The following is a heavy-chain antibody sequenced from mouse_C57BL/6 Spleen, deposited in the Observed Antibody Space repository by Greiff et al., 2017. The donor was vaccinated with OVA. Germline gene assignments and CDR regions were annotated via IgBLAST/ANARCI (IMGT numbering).Heavy chain of an antibody. CDR1: GYAFSSSW. Sequence: QVHVKQSGPELVKPGASVKISCKASGYAFSSSWMNWVKQRPGKGLEWIGRIYPGDGDTNYNGKFKGKATLTADKSSSTAYMQLSSLTSEDSAVYFCASGSSYGYFDVWGTGTTVTVSS. J-gene: IGHJ1*03. CDR2: IYPGDGDT. V-gene: IGHV1-82*01. D-gene: IGHD1-1*01. CDR3: ASGSSYGYFDV.